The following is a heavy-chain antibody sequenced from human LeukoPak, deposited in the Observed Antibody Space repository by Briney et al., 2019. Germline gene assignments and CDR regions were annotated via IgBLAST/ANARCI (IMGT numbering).Heavy chain of an antibody. J-gene: IGHJ3*02. V-gene: IGHV4-34*01. CDR2: INHSGST. D-gene: IGHD4-23*01. CDR3: ATLTGGDDAFDI. Sequence: KPSETLSLTCAVYGGSFSGYYWSWIRQPPGKGLEWIGEINHSGSTNYNPSLKSRVTISVLTSKNRFSLKLSSVTAADTAVYYCATLTGGDDAFDIWGQGTMVTVSS. CDR1: GGSFSGYY.